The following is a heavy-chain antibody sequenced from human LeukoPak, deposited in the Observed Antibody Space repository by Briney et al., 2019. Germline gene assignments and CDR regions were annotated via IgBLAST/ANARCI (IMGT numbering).Heavy chain of an antibody. CDR1: GFTFSSYS. CDR3: ARDGVTSSSSPFFFDY. J-gene: IGHJ4*02. CDR2: ISSSSSYI. D-gene: IGHD6-6*01. V-gene: IGHV3-21*01. Sequence: GGSLRLSCAASGFTFSSYSMNWVRQAPGKGLEWVSSISSSSSYIYYADSVKGRFTISRDNAKNSLFLQMTSLRAEDTAVYYCARDGVTSSSSPFFFDYWGQGALVTVSS.